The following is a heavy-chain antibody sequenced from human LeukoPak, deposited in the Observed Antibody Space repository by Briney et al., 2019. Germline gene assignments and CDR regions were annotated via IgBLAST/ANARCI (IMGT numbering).Heavy chain of an antibody. CDR2: INPNSGGT. J-gene: IGHJ5*01. CDR1: GYIFTGYY. D-gene: IGHD3-10*01. Sequence: ASVKVSCKASGYIFTGYYIQWVRQAPGQVLEWVGWINPNSGGTNHAQKFQGRVTLTRDTSISTAFMELTRLTSDDTAVYYCARDAAYGTGWFDPWGQGTLVTVSS. CDR3: ARDAAYGTGWFDP. V-gene: IGHV1-2*02.